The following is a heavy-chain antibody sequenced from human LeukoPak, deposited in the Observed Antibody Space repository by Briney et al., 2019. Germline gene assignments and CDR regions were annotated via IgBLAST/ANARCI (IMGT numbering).Heavy chain of an antibody. CDR1: GFAFSNYW. J-gene: IGHJ4*02. CDR2: IKKDGSEK. D-gene: IGHD2/OR15-2a*01. V-gene: IGHV3-7*01. CDR3: AGGAGFLIDY. Sequence: GGSLRLSCAASGFAFSNYWMNWVRQAPGKGPEWVAIIKKDGSEKYYVDSVKGRFTISRDNAKNSLYLQMNSLRADDTAVYFCAGGAGFLIDYWGQGALVTVSS.